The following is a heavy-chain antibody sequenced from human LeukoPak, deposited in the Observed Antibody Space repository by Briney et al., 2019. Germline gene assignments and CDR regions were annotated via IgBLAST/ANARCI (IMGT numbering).Heavy chain of an antibody. CDR1: RFTFSSYW. V-gene: IGHV3-7*03. J-gene: IGHJ4*02. D-gene: IGHD6-19*01. CDR3: ARDPSGWPEYFDY. Sequence: PGGSLRLSCAASRFTFSSYWMSWVRQAPGKGLEWVANIKQDGSEKYYVDSVKGRFAISRDNAKNSLYLQMNSLRAEDTAVYYCARDPSGWPEYFDYWGQGTLVTVST. CDR2: IKQDGSEK.